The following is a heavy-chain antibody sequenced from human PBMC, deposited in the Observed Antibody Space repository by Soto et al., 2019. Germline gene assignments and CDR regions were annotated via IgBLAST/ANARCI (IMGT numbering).Heavy chain of an antibody. D-gene: IGHD5-12*01. J-gene: IGHJ5*02. CDR1: GFTFSSYW. Sequence: GGSLRLSCAASGFTFSSYWMHWVRQAPGKGLVWVSRINSDGSSTSYADSVKGRFTISRDNAKNTLYLQMNSLRAEDTAVYYCARGKLLRGYSGYGTFDPWGQGTLVTVSS. CDR2: INSDGSST. CDR3: ARGKLLRGYSGYGTFDP. V-gene: IGHV3-74*01.